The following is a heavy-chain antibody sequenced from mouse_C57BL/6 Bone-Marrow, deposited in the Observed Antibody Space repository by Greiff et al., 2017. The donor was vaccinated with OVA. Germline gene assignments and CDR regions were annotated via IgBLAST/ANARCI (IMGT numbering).Heavy chain of an antibody. CDR1: GYAFTNYL. D-gene: IGHD4-1*01. CDR3: ARLGYYFDD. CDR2: INPGSGGT. Sequence: QVQLQQSGAELVRPGTSVKVSCKASGYAFTNYLIEWVKQRPGQGLEWIGVINPGSGGTNYNEKFKGKATLTADKSSSTAYMQLSSLTSEDSAVYFCARLGYYFDDWGQGTTLTVSS. J-gene: IGHJ2*01. V-gene: IGHV1-54*01.